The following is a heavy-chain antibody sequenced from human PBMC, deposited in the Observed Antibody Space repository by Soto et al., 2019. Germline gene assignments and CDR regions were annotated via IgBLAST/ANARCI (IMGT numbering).Heavy chain of an antibody. V-gene: IGHV4-59*08. Sequence: SETLSLTCTVSGGSISGYYWSWIREPPGKGLEWIGYIYSSGSTNYNPSLQSRVTISVDTSKNQFSLKLSSVTAADTAVYYCARLACSSTRCFTYFDYWGQGALVTVSS. CDR2: IYSSGST. CDR3: ARLACSSTRCFTYFDY. J-gene: IGHJ4*02. CDR1: GGSISGYY. D-gene: IGHD2-2*02.